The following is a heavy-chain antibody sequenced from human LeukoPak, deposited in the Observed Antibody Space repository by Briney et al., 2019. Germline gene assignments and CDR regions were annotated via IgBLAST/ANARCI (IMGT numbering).Heavy chain of an antibody. CDR1: GFTFSTYS. V-gene: IGHV3-33*08. CDR2: IWYDGSNK. Sequence: GGSLRLSCAASGFTFSTYSMNWVRQAPGKGLEWVAVIWYDGSNKYYADSVKGRFTISRDNSKNTLYLQMNSLRAEDTAVYYCARVSGYSYGYPSPYDYWGQGTLVTVSS. CDR3: ARVSGYSYGYPSPYDY. D-gene: IGHD5-18*01. J-gene: IGHJ4*02.